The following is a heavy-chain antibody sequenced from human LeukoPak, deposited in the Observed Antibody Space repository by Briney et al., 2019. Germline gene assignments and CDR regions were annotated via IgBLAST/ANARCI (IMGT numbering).Heavy chain of an antibody. D-gene: IGHD2-2*01. CDR3: AGSWDIVVVPAAMPCWFDP. Sequence: GGSLRLSCAASGFTFSSYAMSWVRQAPGKGLEWVSAISGSGGSTYYADSVKGRFTISRDNPKNTLYLQMNSLRAEDTAVYYCAGSWDIVVVPAAMPCWFDPWGQGTLVTVSS. V-gene: IGHV3-23*01. CDR2: ISGSGGST. J-gene: IGHJ5*02. CDR1: GFTFSSYA.